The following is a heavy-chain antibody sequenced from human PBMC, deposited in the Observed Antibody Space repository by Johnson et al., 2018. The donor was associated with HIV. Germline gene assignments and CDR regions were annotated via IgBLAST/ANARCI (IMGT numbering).Heavy chain of an antibody. J-gene: IGHJ3*02. D-gene: IGHD2-2*01. CDR1: GFTVIGNY. V-gene: IGHV3-53*01. CDR3: ARGPYCSSSGCYGSGTYSSAFDI. Sequence: MQLVESGGGLIQPGGSLRLSCAASGFTVIGNYMSWVRQAPGKGLDWVSVLYSGGSTYYADSVKGRFTLSRDNSKNTLYLQLASLRAEDTALYYCARGPYCSSSGCYGSGTYSSAFDIWGQGTMVTVSS. CDR2: LYSGGST.